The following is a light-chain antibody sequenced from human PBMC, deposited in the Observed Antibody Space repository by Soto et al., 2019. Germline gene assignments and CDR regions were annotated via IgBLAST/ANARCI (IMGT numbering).Light chain of an antibody. CDR3: NHYSPSSFT. CDR2: GAS. Sequence: IVLTQSPGTLSLSPGERATLSCRASQSISGSYLAWYQQKPGQSPRLLIYGASSRATGIPDRFTGSGSGTHFTLTISRLEPEDFAVYYCNHYSPSSFTFGPGTKVEIE. V-gene: IGKV3-20*01. CDR1: QSISGSY. J-gene: IGKJ3*01.